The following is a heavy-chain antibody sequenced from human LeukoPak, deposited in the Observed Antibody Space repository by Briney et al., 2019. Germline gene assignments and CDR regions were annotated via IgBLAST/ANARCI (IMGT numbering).Heavy chain of an antibody. J-gene: IGHJ4*02. D-gene: IGHD3-22*01. V-gene: IGHV3-53*01. CDR1: GFTFSSYS. Sequence: GGSLRLSCAASGFTFSSYSMNWVRQAPGKELEWVSVIYSGGSTYYADSVKGRFTISRDDSKNTLYLQMNSLRAEDTAVYYCARVTYYYDSGGQKASYFDYWGQGTLVTVSS. CDR2: IYSGGST. CDR3: ARVTYYYDSGGQKASYFDY.